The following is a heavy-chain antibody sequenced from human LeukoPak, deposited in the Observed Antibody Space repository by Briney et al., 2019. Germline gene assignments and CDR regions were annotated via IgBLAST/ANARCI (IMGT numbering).Heavy chain of an antibody. CDR3: ARAYSRSYSHFDD. J-gene: IGHJ4*02. V-gene: IGHV4-4*09. CDR2: IYTSGST. D-gene: IGHD1-26*01. Sequence: PSETLSLTCTVSGGSISGYYWSWIRQPPGKGLEWIGYIYTSGSTNYNPSLKSRVTISVDTSKNQFSLRLSSVTAADTAMYFCARAYSRSYSHFDDWGLGTLVTVSS. CDR1: GGSISGYY.